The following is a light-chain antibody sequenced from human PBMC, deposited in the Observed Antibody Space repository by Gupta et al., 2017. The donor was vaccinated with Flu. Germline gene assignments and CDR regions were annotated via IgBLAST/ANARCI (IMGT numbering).Light chain of an antibody. J-gene: IGLJ2*01. CDR3: QVWDSSSDHVV. V-gene: IGLV3-21*02. CDR1: DIEIKT. Sequence: SYVLTQPPSASVAPGQTARIPCGGNDIEIKTVHWYQQKPGQAPVLVVYDDTDRPSGIPERFSGSNSGNTATLTISRVEAGDEADYYCQVWDSSSDHVVFGGGTRLTVL. CDR2: DDT.